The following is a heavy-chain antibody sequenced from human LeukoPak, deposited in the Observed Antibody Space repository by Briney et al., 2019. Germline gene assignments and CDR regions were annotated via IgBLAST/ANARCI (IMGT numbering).Heavy chain of an antibody. CDR2: ITLSSSSI. Sequence: GGSLRLSCAASGFNFNNYNMNWVRQAPGKGLEWVSYITLSSSSIYYADSVRGRFTISRDNAKNSLYLQMNSLRAEDTAVYYCAREPTYSSSWYTSCDYWGQGTLVTVSS. V-gene: IGHV3-48*01. CDR3: AREPTYSSSWYTSCDY. J-gene: IGHJ4*02. CDR1: GFNFNNYN. D-gene: IGHD6-13*01.